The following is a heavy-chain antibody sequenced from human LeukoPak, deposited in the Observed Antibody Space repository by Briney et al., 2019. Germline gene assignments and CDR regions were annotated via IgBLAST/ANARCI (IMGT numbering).Heavy chain of an antibody. V-gene: IGHV4-34*01. Sequence: PSETLSLTCAVYGGSFSGYYWSWIRQPPGKGLEWIGEINHSGSTNYSPSLKSRVTISVDTSKNQFSLKLSSVTAADTAVYYCASGWYSANWFDPWGQGTLVTISS. CDR2: INHSGST. CDR1: GGSFSGYY. J-gene: IGHJ5*02. D-gene: IGHD6-13*01. CDR3: ASGWYSANWFDP.